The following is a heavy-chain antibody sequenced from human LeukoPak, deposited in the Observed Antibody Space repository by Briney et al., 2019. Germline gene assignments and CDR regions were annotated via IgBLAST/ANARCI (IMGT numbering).Heavy chain of an antibody. D-gene: IGHD2-2*01. CDR1: GYTFTSYG. V-gene: IGHV1-18*01. Sequence: ASVKVSCKASGYTFTSYGISWVRQAPGQGLEWMGWISAYNGNTNYAQKFQGRVTMTRDTSISTAYMELSRLRSDDTAVYYCARELVPAFSYYGMDVWGQGTTVTVSS. J-gene: IGHJ6*02. CDR2: ISAYNGNT. CDR3: ARELVPAFSYYGMDV.